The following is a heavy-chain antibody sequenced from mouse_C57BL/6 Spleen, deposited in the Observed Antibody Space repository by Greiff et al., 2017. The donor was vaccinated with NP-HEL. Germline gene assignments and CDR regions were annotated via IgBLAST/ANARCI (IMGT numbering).Heavy chain of an antibody. J-gene: IGHJ1*03. Sequence: QVQLQQPGAELVKPGASVKLSCKASGYTFTSYWMHWVKQRPGRGLEWIGRIDPNSGGTKYNEKFKSKATLTVDKPSSTAYMQLSSLTSEDSAVYYCARSDMITPIYWYFDVWGTGTTVTVSS. V-gene: IGHV1-72*01. CDR2: IDPNSGGT. D-gene: IGHD2-4*01. CDR3: ARSDMITPIYWYFDV. CDR1: GYTFTSYW.